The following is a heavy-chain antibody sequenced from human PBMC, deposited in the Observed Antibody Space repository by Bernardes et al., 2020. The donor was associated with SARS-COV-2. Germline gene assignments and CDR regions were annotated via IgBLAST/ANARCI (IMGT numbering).Heavy chain of an antibody. Sequence: ASVKVSCKASGYTFTSYGISWVRQAPGQGLEWMGWISAYNGNTNYAQKLQGRVTMTTDTSTSTAYMELRSLRSDDTAVYYCARDSQDSSGWSYYYYGMDVWGQGTTVTVSS. J-gene: IGHJ6*02. CDR2: ISAYNGNT. D-gene: IGHD6-19*01. V-gene: IGHV1-18*01. CDR3: ARDSQDSSGWSYYYYGMDV. CDR1: GYTFTSYG.